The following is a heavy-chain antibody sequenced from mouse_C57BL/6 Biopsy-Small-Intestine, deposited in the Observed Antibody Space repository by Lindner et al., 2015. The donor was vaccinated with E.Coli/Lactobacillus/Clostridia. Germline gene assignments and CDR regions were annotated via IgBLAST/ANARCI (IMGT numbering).Heavy chain of an antibody. CDR2: ISSGSSSI. V-gene: IGHV5-17*01. CDR3: ARWLQMDY. CDR1: GFTFSDYG. J-gene: IGHJ4*01. Sequence: EVQLQESGGGLVKPGGSLKLSCAASGFTFSDYGMHWVRQAPEKGLEWVAYISSGSSSIYYADTVKGRFTISRDSAKNTLFLQMTSLRSEDTAMYYCARWLQMDYWGQGTSVTVSS. D-gene: IGHD2-2*01.